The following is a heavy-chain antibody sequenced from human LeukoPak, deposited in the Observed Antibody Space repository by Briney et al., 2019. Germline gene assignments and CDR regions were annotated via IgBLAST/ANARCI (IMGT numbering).Heavy chain of an antibody. D-gene: IGHD2-2*02. J-gene: IGHJ5*02. V-gene: IGHV1-2*02. CDR1: GYTFTDYY. Sequence: ASVKVSCKASGYTFTDYYIHWVRQAPGQGLEWMGWISPNSGGTNYAQKFRGRVTMTRDMSIDTAYMELSRLRSDDTAVYGCARAHCGSIGCYSGFDPWGQGTLVTVSS. CDR3: ARAHCGSIGCYSGFDP. CDR2: ISPNSGGT.